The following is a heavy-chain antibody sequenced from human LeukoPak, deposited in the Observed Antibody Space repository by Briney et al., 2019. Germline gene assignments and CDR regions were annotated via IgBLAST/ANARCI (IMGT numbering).Heavy chain of an antibody. D-gene: IGHD3-9*01. CDR1: GFTFSNYG. CDR3: ANGPHYNILTGFYKVRSHLDY. J-gene: IGHJ4*02. V-gene: IGHV3-30*02. Sequence: GGSLRLSCAASGFTFSNYGMHWVRQPPGKELEWVAFIRYDGGIKHYADSVKGRFTLSRDNSKNTLYLQMNSLRAEDTAVYYCANGPHYNILTGFYKVRSHLDYWGQGTLVTVSS. CDR2: IRYDGGIK.